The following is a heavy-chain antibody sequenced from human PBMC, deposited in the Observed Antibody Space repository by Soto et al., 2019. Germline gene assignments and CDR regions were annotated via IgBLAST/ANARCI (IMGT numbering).Heavy chain of an antibody. CDR1: GRTFSRYA. D-gene: IGHD3-16*01. CDR2: IIPMLGTT. V-gene: IGHV1-69*01. CDR3: ARVGDHTNP. Sequence: QVQLMQSGAEVQKPGSSVKVSCTASGRTFSRYAINWVRQAPGQGLEWMGGIIPMLGTTNYAQKFQGRVTITADDSTSTAHLELTNLRFEDTAVYYCARVGDHTNPWGQGTLVTVSS. J-gene: IGHJ5*02.